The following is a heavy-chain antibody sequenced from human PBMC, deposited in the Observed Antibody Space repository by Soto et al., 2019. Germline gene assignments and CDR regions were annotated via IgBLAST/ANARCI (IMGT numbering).Heavy chain of an antibody. CDR1: GFTFSSYS. J-gene: IGHJ6*02. V-gene: IGHV3-21*01. D-gene: IGHD3-3*01. CDR2: ISSSSSYI. Sequence: EVQLVESGGGLVKPGGSLRLSCAASGFTFSSYSMNWVRQAPGKGLEWVSSISSSSSYIYYADSVKGRFTISRDNAKNSLYLQMNSLRAEDTAVYYCERVLKRRGGVIIGRDYYYGMDVWGQGTTVTVSS. CDR3: ERVLKRRGGVIIGRDYYYGMDV.